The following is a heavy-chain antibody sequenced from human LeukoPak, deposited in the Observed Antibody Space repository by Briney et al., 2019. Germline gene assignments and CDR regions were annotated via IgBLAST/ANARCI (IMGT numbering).Heavy chain of an antibody. CDR3: AKDRDGVLVPSP. J-gene: IGHJ5*02. V-gene: IGHV3-23*01. CDR2: VSAGGGSA. D-gene: IGHD2-2*01. Sequence: PGGSLRLSCAASGFTFTSYAMSWVRQAPGRGLEWVSAVSAGGGSAYYADSVRGRFTISRDNSKNTLYLQMNSLRAEDTAVYYCAKDRDGVLVPSPWGQGTLVTVSS. CDR1: GFTFTSYA.